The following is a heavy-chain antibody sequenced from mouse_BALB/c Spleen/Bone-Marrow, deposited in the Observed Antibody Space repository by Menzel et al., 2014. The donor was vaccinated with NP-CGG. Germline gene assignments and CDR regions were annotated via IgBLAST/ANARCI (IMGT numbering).Heavy chain of an antibody. D-gene: IGHD1-1*02. CDR2: IRNKANGYTT. V-gene: IGHV7-3*02. CDR3: ARDRRYGSCYWYFDV. Sequence: EVHLVESGGGLVQPGGSLRLSCATSGFTFTDYYMSWVRQPPGKALEWLGFIRNKANGYTTEYSASVKGRFTISRDNSQSILYLQMNALRAEDSATYYCARDRRYGSCYWYFDVWGAGTTVAVSS. CDR1: GFTFTDYY. J-gene: IGHJ1*01.